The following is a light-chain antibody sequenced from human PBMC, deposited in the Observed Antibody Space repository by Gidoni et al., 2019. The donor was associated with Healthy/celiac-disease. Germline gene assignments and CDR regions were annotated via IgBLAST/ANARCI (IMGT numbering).Light chain of an antibody. CDR3: QKSYSTTWT. J-gene: IGKJ1*01. CDR1: QSISSY. CDR2: AAS. Sequence: DIQMTQSPSSLSASVGDRVTITCRASQSISSYLNWYQQKPGKAPKLLIDAASSLQSGVPSRFSGSGSGTDFTLTISSMQPEDFATYYCQKSYSTTWTFGQGTKVEIK. V-gene: IGKV1-39*01.